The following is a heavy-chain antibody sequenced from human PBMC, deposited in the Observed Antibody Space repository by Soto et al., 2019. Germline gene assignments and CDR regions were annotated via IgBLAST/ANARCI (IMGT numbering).Heavy chain of an antibody. CDR2: ISDIGTT. V-gene: IGHV3-23*01. J-gene: IGHJ6*02. Sequence: EVQLLESGGGLVQPGGSLRLSCEASGFLFSRYAMSWVRQAPGKGLEWVSVISDIGTTYYADFLKGRFTVSRDNSKNTLYLQMNSLGADDTAIYYCVKDLSALVRGVIPTGMDVWGQGTTVTVSS. CDR3: VKDLSALVRGVIPTGMDV. CDR1: GFLFSRYA. D-gene: IGHD3-10*01.